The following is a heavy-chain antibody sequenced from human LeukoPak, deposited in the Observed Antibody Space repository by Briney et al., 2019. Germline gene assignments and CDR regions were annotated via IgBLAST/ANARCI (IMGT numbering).Heavy chain of an antibody. CDR3: ARVSYDFWSGYYTSSAFDY. V-gene: IGHV4-59*12. Sequence: SETLSLTCTVSGGSISSYYWSWIRQPPGKGLEWIGYIYYSGSTNYNPSLKSRVTISVDTSKNQFSLKLSSVTAADTAVYYCARVSYDFWSGYYTSSAFDYWGQGTLVTVSS. D-gene: IGHD3-3*01. CDR2: IYYSGST. CDR1: GGSISSYY. J-gene: IGHJ4*02.